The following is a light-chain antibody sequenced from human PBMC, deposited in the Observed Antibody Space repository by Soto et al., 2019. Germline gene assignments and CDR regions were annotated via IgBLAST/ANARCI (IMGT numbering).Light chain of an antibody. CDR1: SSDVGGYNY. Sequence: QSALTQPASVSGSPGQSITISCTGTSSDVGGYNYVSWYQQHPGKAPKLMIYEVSYRPSGVSNRVSASKSGNTASLTISGLQAEDEADYYCSSYTTSSTYAFGTGTKLTVL. J-gene: IGLJ1*01. CDR3: SSYTTSSTYA. V-gene: IGLV2-14*01. CDR2: EVS.